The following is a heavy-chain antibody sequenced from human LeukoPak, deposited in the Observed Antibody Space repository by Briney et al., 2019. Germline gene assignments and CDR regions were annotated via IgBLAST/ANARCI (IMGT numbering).Heavy chain of an antibody. CDR1: GGSISSSSYY. CDR2: INHSGST. V-gene: IGHV4-39*07. D-gene: IGHD7-27*01. CDR3: ASSRNTGGYFDY. J-gene: IGHJ4*02. Sequence: KPSETLSLTCTVSGGSISSSSYYWGWIRQPPGKGLEWIGEINHSGSTNYNPSLKSRVTISVDTSKNQFSLKLSSVTAADTAVYYCASSRNTGGYFDYWGQGTLVTVSS.